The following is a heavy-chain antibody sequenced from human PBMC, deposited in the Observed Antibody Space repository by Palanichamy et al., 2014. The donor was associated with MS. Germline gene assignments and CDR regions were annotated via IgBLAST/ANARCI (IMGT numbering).Heavy chain of an antibody. CDR1: DSLSLRPG. V-gene: IGHV3-15*01. Sequence: EVQLVESGGRLGKAWGVPLDSPVQALDSLSLRPGCTGSARLQGRGWSGLAVFKSGFDGETTDYAAPVKGRFTISRDDSKNTLYLQMNSLKIEDTAVYYCATRGFCSSEVCYSLGEWGQGTLVTVSS. CDR2: FKSGFDGETT. J-gene: IGHJ4*02. CDR3: ATRGFCSSEVCYSLGE. D-gene: IGHD2-2*01.